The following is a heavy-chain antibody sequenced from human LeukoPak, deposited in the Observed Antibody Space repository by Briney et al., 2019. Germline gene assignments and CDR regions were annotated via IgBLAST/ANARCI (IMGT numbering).Heavy chain of an antibody. CDR1: GFTFSSYW. V-gene: IGHV3-7*01. D-gene: IGHD3-3*01. J-gene: IGHJ4*02. CDR2: IKEDGSEK. CDR3: ARPYLDFWSVGY. Sequence: GGSLRLSCAAPGFTFSSYWMSWVRQAPGKGLEWVANIKEDGSEKYYVDSVKGRFTISRDNAKNSLSLQMNSLRAEDTAVYYCARPYLDFWSVGYWGQGTLVTVSS.